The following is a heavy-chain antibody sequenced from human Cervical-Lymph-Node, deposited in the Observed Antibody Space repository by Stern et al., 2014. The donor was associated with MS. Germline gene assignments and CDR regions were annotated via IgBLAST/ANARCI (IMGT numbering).Heavy chain of an antibody. J-gene: IGHJ4*02. V-gene: IGHV1-69*01. CDR3: ARATSDYIWGTYRFLDS. Sequence: QVKLVEYGGEVKKTGSSGKVSCKGSGGTISNYIIGWVRQGPGQGLEWMGGIIPMFGIANYAEKFQDRVTITADESTSTAYMDLSSLRSEDTAVYYCARATSDYIWGTYRFLDSWGQGTLVIVSS. D-gene: IGHD3-16*02. CDR1: GGTISNYI. CDR2: IIPMFGIA.